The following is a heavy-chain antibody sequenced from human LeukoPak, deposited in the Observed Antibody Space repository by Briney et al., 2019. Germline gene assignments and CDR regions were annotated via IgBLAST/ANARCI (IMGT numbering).Heavy chain of an antibody. V-gene: IGHV3-66*01. Sequence: GGSLRLACAASGFTVSSNYMSWVRQAPGKGLEWVSVIYSGGSTYYADSVEGRFTISRDNSKNTLCLQMNSLRAEDTAVYYCARDGYYYDRSGYYYGMDVWGQGTTVTVSS. CDR1: GFTVSSNY. D-gene: IGHD3-22*01. J-gene: IGHJ6*02. CDR3: ARDGYYYDRSGYYYGMDV. CDR2: IYSGGST.